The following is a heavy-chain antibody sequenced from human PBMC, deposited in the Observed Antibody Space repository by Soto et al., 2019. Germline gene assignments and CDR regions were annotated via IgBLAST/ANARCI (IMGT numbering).Heavy chain of an antibody. CDR1: GGSISSYY. CDR3: AGGALGYNWFDP. CDR2: IYYNENT. J-gene: IGHJ5*02. Sequence: SETLSLTCTVSGGSISSYYWSWIRQPPGKGPEWIGYIYYNENTNYEPSLKSRVTISLDTSKNHFSLNLNSVTAADTAVYYCAGGALGYNWFDPWGQGTLVTVSS. D-gene: IGHD3-10*01. V-gene: IGHV4-59*12.